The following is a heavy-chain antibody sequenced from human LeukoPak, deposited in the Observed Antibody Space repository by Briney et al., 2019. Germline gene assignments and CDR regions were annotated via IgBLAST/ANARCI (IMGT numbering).Heavy chain of an antibody. CDR2: IYTSGST. Sequence: SETLSLTCTVSGGSISSYYWSWIRQPAGKGLEWIGRIYTSGSTNYNPSLKSRATMSVDTSKNQFSLKLSSVTAADTAVYYCARDGGTVTDYYYYYYGMDVWGQGTTVTVSS. CDR3: ARDGGTVTDYYYYYYGMDV. D-gene: IGHD4-17*01. V-gene: IGHV4-4*07. J-gene: IGHJ6*02. CDR1: GGSISSYY.